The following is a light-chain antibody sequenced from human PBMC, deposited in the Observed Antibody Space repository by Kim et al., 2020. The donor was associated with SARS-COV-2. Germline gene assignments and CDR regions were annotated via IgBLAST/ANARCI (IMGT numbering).Light chain of an antibody. CDR3: HNYVSPPLT. Sequence: EIVLTQSPGTLSRSPGERATLSCRAGQSVASSYLAWYQQKPGQAPRLLIYGASSRATAIPDRFSGSGSGTDFTLTISRLEPEDFAVYYGHNYVSPPLTFGGGTTGEIK. V-gene: IGKV3-20*01. CDR1: QSVASSY. CDR2: GAS. J-gene: IGKJ4*01.